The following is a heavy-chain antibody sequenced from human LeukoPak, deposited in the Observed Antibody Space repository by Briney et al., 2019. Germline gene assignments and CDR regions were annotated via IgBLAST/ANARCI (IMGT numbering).Heavy chain of an antibody. V-gene: IGHV4-59*01. D-gene: IGHD3-9*01. CDR1: GGSISNYY. Sequence: PSETLSLTCTVSGGSISNYYWNWIRQFPGKGLVWIGYISHSGSTNYSPSLESRVTISVDPSKNQFSLKVISVTAADAAVYYCAREGTYDILTGYSTSFDSFDIWGQGKMVTVSS. CDR2: ISHSGST. J-gene: IGHJ3*02. CDR3: AREGTYDILTGYSTSFDSFDI.